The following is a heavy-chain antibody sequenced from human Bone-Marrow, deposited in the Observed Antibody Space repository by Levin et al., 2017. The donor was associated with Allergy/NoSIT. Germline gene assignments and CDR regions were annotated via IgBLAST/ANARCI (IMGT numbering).Heavy chain of an antibody. Sequence: GESLKISCVASGFMVRKNYMSWVRQAPGKGLEWVSVFYSGDSTYYADSVKGRFTISRDESENTLYLQMNSLRAEDTAVYFCGSPLSGYYESSGYIRHWGQGTLVTVSS. D-gene: IGHD3-22*01. CDR3: GSPLSGYYESSGYIRH. V-gene: IGHV3-53*01. J-gene: IGHJ4*02. CDR2: FYSGDST. CDR1: GFMVRKNY.